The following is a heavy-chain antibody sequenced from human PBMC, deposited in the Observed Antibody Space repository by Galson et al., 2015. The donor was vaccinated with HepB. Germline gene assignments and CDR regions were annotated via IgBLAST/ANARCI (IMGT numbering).Heavy chain of an antibody. J-gene: IGHJ4*02. CDR1: GFTFSDYY. Sequence: SLRLSCAASGFTFSDYYMSWIRQAPGKGLEWVSYISSSGSTIYYADSVKGRFTISRDDAKNSLYLQMNSLRAEDTAVYYCARVSGEVDPVWYFDYWGQGTLVTVSS. CDR3: ARVSGEVDPVWYFDY. CDR2: ISSSGSTI. D-gene: IGHD1-14*01. V-gene: IGHV3-11*01.